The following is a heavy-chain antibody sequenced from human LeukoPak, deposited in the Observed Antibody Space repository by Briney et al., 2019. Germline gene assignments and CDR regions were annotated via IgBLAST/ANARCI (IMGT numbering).Heavy chain of an antibody. J-gene: IGHJ5*02. V-gene: IGHV1-2*02. CDR3: AKSPNIVVVPAASNWFDP. Sequence: ASVKVSCKASGYTFTGYYMHWVRQAPGQGLEWMGWINPNSGGTNYAQKFQGRVTMTRDTSISTAYMELSRLRSDDTAVYYCAKSPNIVVVPAASNWFDPWGQGTLVTVSS. CDR1: GYTFTGYY. CDR2: INPNSGGT. D-gene: IGHD2-2*01.